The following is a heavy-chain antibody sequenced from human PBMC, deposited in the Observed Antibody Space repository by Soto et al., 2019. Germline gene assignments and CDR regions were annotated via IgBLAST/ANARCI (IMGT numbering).Heavy chain of an antibody. D-gene: IGHD6-6*01. CDR3: ARGEYSSSSYWFDP. V-gene: IGHV3-48*02. J-gene: IGHJ5*02. CDR2: ISSSSSTI. Sequence: PGGSLRLSCAASGFTFSSYSMNWVRQAPGKGLEWASYISSSSSTIYYADSVKGRFTISRDNAKNSLYLQMNSLRDEDTAVYYCARGEYSSSSYWFDPWGQGTLVTVSS. CDR1: GFTFSSYS.